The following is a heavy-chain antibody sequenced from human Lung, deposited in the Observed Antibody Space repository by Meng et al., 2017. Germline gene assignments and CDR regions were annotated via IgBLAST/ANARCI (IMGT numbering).Heavy chain of an antibody. CDR1: GGSITSSTW. J-gene: IGHJ4*02. Sequence: QGRRQGSGPGLVKPSGTLSLTCAVSGGSITSSTWWSWVRQTPGKGLEWFGEIFHSGSTNYNPPLESRVTISVDKSKNQFSLKVYSVTAADTATYYCARFDISSSGRGDYWGQGILVTVSS. V-gene: IGHV4-4*02. CDR3: ARFDISSSGRGDY. CDR2: IFHSGST. D-gene: IGHD1-26*01.